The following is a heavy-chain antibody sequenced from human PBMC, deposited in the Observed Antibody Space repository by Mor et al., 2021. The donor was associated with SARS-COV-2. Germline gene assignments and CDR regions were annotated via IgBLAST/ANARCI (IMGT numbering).Heavy chain of an antibody. J-gene: IGHJ3*02. CDR3: ARHRDPTAAAGTLGAFDI. D-gene: IGHD6-13*01. Sequence: VTISVDTSKNQFSLKLRSVTAADTAVYYCARHRDPTAAAGTLGAFDIWGQGTLVTVSS. V-gene: IGHV4-39*01.